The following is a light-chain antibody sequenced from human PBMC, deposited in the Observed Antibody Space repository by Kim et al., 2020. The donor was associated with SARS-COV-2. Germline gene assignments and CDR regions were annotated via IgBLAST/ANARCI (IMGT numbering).Light chain of an antibody. CDR1: KLGYKY. CDR3: QAWDSSIVV. V-gene: IGLV3-1*01. Sequence: SVSPGQTASITCSGDKLGYKYACWYQQKPGQSPVLVIYQDSKRPSGIRERFSGSNSGNTATLTISGTQAMDEADYYCQAWDSSIVVFGGGTQLTVL. CDR2: QDS. J-gene: IGLJ2*01.